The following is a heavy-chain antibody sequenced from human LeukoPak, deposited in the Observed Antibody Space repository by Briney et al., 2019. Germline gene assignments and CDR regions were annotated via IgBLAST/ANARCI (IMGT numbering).Heavy chain of an antibody. Sequence: PSETLSLTRTVSGGSTRSTSDYWGWIRQPPGKGPEWIGCIHYSGSTYYNPSLKSRVTFSVDTSKNQFSLQLSSVTAADTAVYYCARLSYYGSGSPRKYAFDIWGQGTMVTVSS. CDR1: GGSTRSTSDY. J-gene: IGHJ3*02. CDR2: IHYSGST. CDR3: ARLSYYGSGSPRKYAFDI. V-gene: IGHV4-39*01. D-gene: IGHD3-10*01.